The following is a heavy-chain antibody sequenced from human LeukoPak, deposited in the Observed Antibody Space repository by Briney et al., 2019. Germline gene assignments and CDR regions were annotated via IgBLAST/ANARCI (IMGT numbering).Heavy chain of an antibody. Sequence: SQTLSLTCAISGDSVSSNSAAWNWIRQSPSRGLEWLGRTYYRSKWYNDYAVSVKSRITINPDTSKNQFSLQLNSVTPEDTAVYYCARATTYFNYYYYYYMDVWGKGTTVTVSS. CDR3: ARATTYFNYYYYYYMDV. J-gene: IGHJ6*03. CDR1: GDSVSSNSAA. CDR2: TYYRSKWYN. D-gene: IGHD2/OR15-2a*01. V-gene: IGHV6-1*01.